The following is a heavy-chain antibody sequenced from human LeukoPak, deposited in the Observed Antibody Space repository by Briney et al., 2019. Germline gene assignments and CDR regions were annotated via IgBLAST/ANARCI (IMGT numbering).Heavy chain of an antibody. CDR2: IFHGGST. Sequence: SETLSLTCAVPGGSISSNNWWCWVRQPPGKGLEWIGEIFHGGSTNYNPSLKSRVTVSVDKSKNQFSLKLNSVTAADTAVYYCARVPYGDYYYYYYGMDVWGQGTTVTVSS. CDR1: GGSISSNNW. D-gene: IGHD4-17*01. J-gene: IGHJ6*02. CDR3: ARVPYGDYYYYYYGMDV. V-gene: IGHV4-4*02.